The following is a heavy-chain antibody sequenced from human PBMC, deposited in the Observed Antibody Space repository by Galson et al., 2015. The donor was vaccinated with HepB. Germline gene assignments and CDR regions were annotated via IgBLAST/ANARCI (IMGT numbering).Heavy chain of an antibody. CDR1: GYTFTSYD. Sequence: SVKVSCKASGYTFTSYDINWVRQATGQGLEWMGWMNPNSGNTGYAQKFQGRVTMTRNTSISTAYMELSSLRSEDTAVYYCARGYSGYDWWGGTTPQYYFDYWGQGTLVTVSS. CDR2: MNPNSGNT. V-gene: IGHV1-8*01. D-gene: IGHD5-12*01. J-gene: IGHJ4*02. CDR3: ARGYSGYDWWGGTTPQYYFDY.